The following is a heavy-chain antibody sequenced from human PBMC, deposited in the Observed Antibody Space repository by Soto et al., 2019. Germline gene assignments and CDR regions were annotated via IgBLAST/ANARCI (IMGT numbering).Heavy chain of an antibody. V-gene: IGHV5-51*01. D-gene: IGHD3-10*01. Sequence: SGESLKISCKGSGYSFTSYWIGWVRQMPGKGLEWMGIIYPGDSNTRYSPSLQGQVTISVDKSISTAYLQWSSLKASDTAMYYCAGGGVRGVITRTRDYYGMDVWGQGTTVTVSS. J-gene: IGHJ6*02. CDR1: GYSFTSYW. CDR3: AGGGVRGVITRTRDYYGMDV. CDR2: IYPGDSNT.